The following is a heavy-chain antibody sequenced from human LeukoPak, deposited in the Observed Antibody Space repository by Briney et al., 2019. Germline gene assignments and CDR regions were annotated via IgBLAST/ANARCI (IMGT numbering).Heavy chain of an antibody. Sequence: ASVKVSCKASASTFTAYYFHWVRQAPGQGLEWMGWISPDSGDTNFAQKFQGRVTMTRDTSIRTVYMELSRLRSDDTAVYYCARENCSGGSCYTDNWFDPWGQGTLVTVSS. J-gene: IGHJ5*02. CDR2: ISPDSGDT. V-gene: IGHV1-2*02. D-gene: IGHD2-15*01. CDR3: ARENCSGGSCYTDNWFDP. CDR1: ASTFTAYY.